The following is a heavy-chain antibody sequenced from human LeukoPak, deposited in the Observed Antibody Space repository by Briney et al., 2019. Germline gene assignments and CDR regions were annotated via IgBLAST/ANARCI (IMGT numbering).Heavy chain of an antibody. CDR3: ARNKDDILTGYSRYYYYYYYMDV. D-gene: IGHD3-9*01. J-gene: IGHJ6*03. Sequence: GSLRLSCAASGFTFSDYYMSWIRQAPGKGLEWIGEINHSGSTNYNPSLKSRVTISVDTSKNQFSLKLSSVTAADTAVYYCARNKDDILTGYSRYYYYYYYMDVWGKGTTVTVSS. V-gene: IGHV4-34*01. CDR2: INHSGST. CDR1: GFTFSDYY.